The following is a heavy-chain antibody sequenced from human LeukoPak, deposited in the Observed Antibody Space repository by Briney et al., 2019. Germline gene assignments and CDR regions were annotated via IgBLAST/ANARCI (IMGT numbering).Heavy chain of an antibody. D-gene: IGHD3-22*01. V-gene: IGHV3-30*02. Sequence: PGGSLRPSCVASGFVFSAYGMHWVRQTPGKGLEWVTFIGPDGGDEYYTDSVRGRFTISRDNSRNTVHLQMNNLRPDDTAMYYCAKERGYYDNSGYLIWGQGTLVTVSS. CDR2: IGPDGGDE. J-gene: IGHJ4*02. CDR1: GFVFSAYG. CDR3: AKERGYYDNSGYLI.